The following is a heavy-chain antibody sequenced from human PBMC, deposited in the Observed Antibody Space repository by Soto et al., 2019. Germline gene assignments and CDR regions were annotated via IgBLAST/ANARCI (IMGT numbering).Heavy chain of an antibody. CDR2: VHHTGDT. V-gene: IGHV4-4*02. Sequence: QVQLQESGPRLVKPSGSLSLTCGVSGGTVASSHWWSWVRQSPGGGLEWIGNVHHTGDTNFNPSLQSRGTISVDKYNNQFSLRLNSLTAADTAVYFCAREIVTAGGNNYFDPWGPGTLVTVSS. J-gene: IGHJ5*02. CDR1: GGTVASSHW. D-gene: IGHD2-21*02. CDR3: AREIVTAGGNNYFDP.